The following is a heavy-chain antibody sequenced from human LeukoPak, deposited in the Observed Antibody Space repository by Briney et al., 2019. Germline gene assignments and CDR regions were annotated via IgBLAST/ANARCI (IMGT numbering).Heavy chain of an antibody. CDR1: GFTFSSYW. D-gene: IGHD6-6*01. Sequence: GGSLRLSCAASGFTFSSYWMSWVRQAPGMGLEWVANIKQDGSEKYYVDSVKGRFTISRDNAKNSLYLQMNSLRAEDTAVYYCARGPIAARPWYYFDYWGQGTLVTVSS. V-gene: IGHV3-7*01. CDR3: ARGPIAARPWYYFDY. CDR2: IKQDGSEK. J-gene: IGHJ4*02.